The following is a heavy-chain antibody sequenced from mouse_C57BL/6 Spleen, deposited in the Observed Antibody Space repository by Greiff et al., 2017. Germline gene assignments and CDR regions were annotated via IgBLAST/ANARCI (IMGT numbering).Heavy chain of an antibody. CDR2: ISSGGSYT. CDR1: GFTFSSYG. CDR3: ARRWGYYGLDY. V-gene: IGHV5-6*01. J-gene: IGHJ2*01. Sequence: EVHLVESGGDLVKPGGSLKLSCAASGFTFSSYGMSWVRQTPDKRLEWVATISSGGSYTYYPDSVKGRFTISRDNSKNTPYLQMSSLKSEDTAMYYCARRWGYYGLDYWGQGTTLTVSS. D-gene: IGHD1-1*01.